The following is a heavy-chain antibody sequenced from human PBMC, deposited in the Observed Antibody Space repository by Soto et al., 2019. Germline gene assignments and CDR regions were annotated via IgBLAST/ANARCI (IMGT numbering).Heavy chain of an antibody. J-gene: IGHJ4*01. CDR2: LYSGGLT. CDR1: GFTVSTNY. V-gene: IGHV3-66*01. Sequence: GGSLRLSCVASGFTVSTNYMSWVRQAPGKGLEWVSVLYSGGLTYYADSVKGRFTISRDNVKNILYLQMESLRAEDTAVYYCARGPIPYDGNSEAVFDHWGQGTLVTVSS. CDR3: ARGPIPYDGNSEAVFDH. D-gene: IGHD5-12*01.